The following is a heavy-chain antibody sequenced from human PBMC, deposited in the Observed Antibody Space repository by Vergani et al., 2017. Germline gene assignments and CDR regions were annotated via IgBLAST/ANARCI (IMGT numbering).Heavy chain of an antibody. V-gene: IGHV3-23*04. CDR1: GFTFIMHA. D-gene: IGHD2-8*01. J-gene: IGHJ6*02. CDR3: ARDCTSGGCPDNYGMDV. Sequence: EVQLVESGGGLVQPGGSLRLSCAASGFTFIMHAMSWVRQAPGKGLEWVSTLSSSDRRTHYADSVKGRFTISRDNTNNSLFLQLRSLRAEDAAVYYCARDCTSGGCPDNYGMDVWGQGATVTVSS. CDR2: LSSSDRRT.